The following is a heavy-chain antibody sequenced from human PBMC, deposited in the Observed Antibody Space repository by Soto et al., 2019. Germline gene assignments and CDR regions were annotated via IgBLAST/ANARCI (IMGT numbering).Heavy chain of an antibody. CDR3: ARCPDLDAFDI. V-gene: IGHV4-39*07. CDR2: IYHSGST. CDR1: GGSISSSSYY. Sequence: PSETLSLTCTVSGGSISSSSYYWGWIRQPPGKGLEWIGEIYHSGSTNYNPSLKSRVTISVDKSKNQFSLKLSSVTAADTAVYYCARCPDLDAFDIWGQGTMVTVSS. J-gene: IGHJ3*02.